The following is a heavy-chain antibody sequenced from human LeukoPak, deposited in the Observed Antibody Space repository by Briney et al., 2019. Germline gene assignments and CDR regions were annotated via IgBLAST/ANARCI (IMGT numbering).Heavy chain of an antibody. CDR3: ARTPTRKAESSFDY. CDR1: GYTFTSYD. J-gene: IGHJ4*02. Sequence: GASVKVSCTSSGYTFTSYDINWVRQATGQGLEWMGWMNPNSGNTGYAQKFQGRVTITRNTSISTAYMELSSLRSEDTAVYYCARTPTRKAESSFDYWGQGTLVTVSS. D-gene: IGHD2-15*01. V-gene: IGHV1-8*03. CDR2: MNPNSGNT.